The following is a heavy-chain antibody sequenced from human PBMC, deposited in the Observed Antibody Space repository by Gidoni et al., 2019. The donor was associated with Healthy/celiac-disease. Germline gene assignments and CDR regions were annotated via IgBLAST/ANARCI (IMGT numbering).Heavy chain of an antibody. CDR3: ARGMTTVTGIDY. CDR1: GFPFSCYG. J-gene: IGHJ4*02. CDR2: ISYDGSNK. V-gene: IGHV3-30*03. Sequence: QVQLVESGGGVVQPGRSLRLSCAPSGFPFSCYGMPWVRQAPGKGLEWVAVISYDGSNKYYADSVKGRFTISRDNSKNTLYLQMNSLRAEDTAVYYCARGMTTVTGIDYWGQGTLVTVSS. D-gene: IGHD4-17*01.